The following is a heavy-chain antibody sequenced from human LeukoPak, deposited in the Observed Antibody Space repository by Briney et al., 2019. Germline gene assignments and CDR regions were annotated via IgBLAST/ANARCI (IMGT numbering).Heavy chain of an antibody. Sequence: ASVKVSCKASGYTFTSYGISWVRQAPGQGLEWMGWISAYNGNTNYAQKLQGRVTMTTDTSTSTAYMELRSLRSDDTAVYYCARDEREIAARGGDYYYYYYMDVWGKGTTVTVSS. V-gene: IGHV1-18*01. D-gene: IGHD6-6*01. CDR2: ISAYNGNT. CDR1: GYTFTSYG. J-gene: IGHJ6*03. CDR3: ARDEREIAARGGDYYYYYYMDV.